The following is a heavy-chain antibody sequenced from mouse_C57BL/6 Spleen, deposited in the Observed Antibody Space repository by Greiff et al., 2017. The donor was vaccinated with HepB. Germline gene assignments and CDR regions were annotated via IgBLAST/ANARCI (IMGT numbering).Heavy chain of an antibody. CDR3: AREGKLFLRTGDY. CDR1: GYTFTSYG. V-gene: IGHV1-81*01. D-gene: IGHD1-1*01. Sequence: VKLMESGAELARPGASVKLSCKASGYTFTSYGISWVKQRTGQGLEWIGEIYPRSGNTYYNEKFKGKATLTADKSSSTAYMYLRSLTSEDSAVYFCAREGKLFLRTGDYWGQGTTLTVSS. J-gene: IGHJ2*01. CDR2: IYPRSGNT.